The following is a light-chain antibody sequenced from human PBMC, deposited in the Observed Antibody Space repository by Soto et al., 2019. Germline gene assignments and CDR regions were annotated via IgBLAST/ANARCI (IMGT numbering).Light chain of an antibody. CDR2: EVN. CDR3: SSYAGSDSYV. CDR1: TSDVGDYNY. V-gene: IGLV2-8*01. Sequence: QSALPQPPSASGSPGQSVTISCTGTTSDVGDYNYVSWYQQHPGKAPKLMIYEVNKRPSGVPDRFSASKSGNTASLTVSGLQADDEADYYCSSYAGSDSYVFGTGTKLTVL. J-gene: IGLJ1*01.